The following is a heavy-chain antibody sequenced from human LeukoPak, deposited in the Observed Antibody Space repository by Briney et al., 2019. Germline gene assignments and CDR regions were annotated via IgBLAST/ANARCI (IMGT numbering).Heavy chain of an antibody. J-gene: IGHJ4*02. D-gene: IGHD5-24*01. Sequence: SETLSLTCTVSGGSISSYYWSWIRQPPGKGLEWIGYIYYSGSTNYNPSLKSRVTIPVDTSKNQFSLKLSSVTAADTAVYYCARSDGGRWLHIDYWGQGTLVTVSS. CDR1: GGSISSYY. V-gene: IGHV4-59*01. CDR3: ARSDGGRWLHIDY. CDR2: IYYSGST.